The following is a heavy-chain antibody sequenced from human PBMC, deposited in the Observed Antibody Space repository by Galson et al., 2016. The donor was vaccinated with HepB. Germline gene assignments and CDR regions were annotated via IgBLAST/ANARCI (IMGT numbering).Heavy chain of an antibody. CDR2: IYSSGST. V-gene: IGHV3-53*01. J-gene: IGHJ4*01. Sequence: SLRLSCAASGFIVSNNYMNWVRQAPGKGLEWVSVIYSSGSTYYADSVRGRFTISRDNSNNTLYLQMNSLRVEDTALYYCAKTLVVVTPGGMDFWGQGNPGHRLL. CDR1: GFIVSNNY. D-gene: IGHD2-15*01. CDR3: AKTLVVVTPGGMDF.